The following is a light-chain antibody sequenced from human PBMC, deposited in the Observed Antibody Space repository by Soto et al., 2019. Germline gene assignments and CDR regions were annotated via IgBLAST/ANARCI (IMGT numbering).Light chain of an antibody. Sequence: DIQMTQSPSTLSASVGDRVTITCRASQSVKSYLAWYQQKPGKAPNLLIYDASNLQSGVPSRFSGSGSGTEFTLTIINLQPDDFATYYCQDYNSYSRTFGQGTKV. V-gene: IGKV1-5*01. J-gene: IGKJ1*01. CDR3: QDYNSYSRT. CDR2: DAS. CDR1: QSVKSY.